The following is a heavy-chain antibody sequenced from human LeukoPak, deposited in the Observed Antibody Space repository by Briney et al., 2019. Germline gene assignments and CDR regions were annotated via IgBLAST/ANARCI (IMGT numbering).Heavy chain of an antibody. D-gene: IGHD6-19*01. V-gene: IGHV3-21*01. Sequence: PGGSLRLSCAASGFTFSSYSMNWVRQAPGKGLEWVSSISSSSSYIYYADSVKGRFTISRDNAKNSLYLQMNSLRAEDTAVYYCARDWGSSGWYYAFDIWGQGTMVTVSS. CDR2: ISSSSSYI. CDR3: ARDWGSSGWYYAFDI. CDR1: GFTFSSYS. J-gene: IGHJ3*02.